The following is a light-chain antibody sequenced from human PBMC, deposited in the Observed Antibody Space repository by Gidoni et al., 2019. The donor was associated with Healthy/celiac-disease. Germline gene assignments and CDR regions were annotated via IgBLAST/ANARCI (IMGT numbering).Light chain of an antibody. CDR3: QKYNSAPFT. CDR2: AAS. Sequence: DIKMTQSPSSLSASVGDRVATTCRASQGISNYLAWYQQKQGKVPKLLIYAASTLQSGVPSRCSGSGSGTDFTLTSSSLQPEDVATYYCQKYNSAPFTFGPGTKVDIK. J-gene: IGKJ3*01. CDR1: QGISNY. V-gene: IGKV1-27*01.